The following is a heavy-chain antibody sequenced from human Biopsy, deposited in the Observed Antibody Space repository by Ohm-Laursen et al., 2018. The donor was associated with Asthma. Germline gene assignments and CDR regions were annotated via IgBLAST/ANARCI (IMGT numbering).Heavy chain of an antibody. Sequence: SETLSLTCTVYGGSFSSNYWSWIRQTPGKGLEWLGDTHPRGYTNYNPALRRLLTLSVDTSKNQFSLRLTSVTAADTAVYYRARGSSSRLSQWELLVSGGKRAHSYYGMDVWGQGTTVTVSS. J-gene: IGHJ6*02. CDR2: THPRGYT. CDR3: ARGSSSRLSQWELLVSGGKRAHSYYGMDV. CDR1: GGSFSSNY. V-gene: IGHV4-34*01. D-gene: IGHD1-26*01.